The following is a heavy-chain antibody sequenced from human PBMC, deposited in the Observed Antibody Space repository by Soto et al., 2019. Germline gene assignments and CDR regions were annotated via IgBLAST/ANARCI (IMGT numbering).Heavy chain of an antibody. Sequence: SETLSLTCTVSGGSFNSGDYHWNWIRQSPEKGLEWIGYIYYSGGTYYNPSLKSRLLISVDPSKNQFSLTLSSVTAADTAVYYCAVSSGYSNYFLDAWGPGTLVTAPQ. J-gene: IGHJ5*02. D-gene: IGHD3-22*01. CDR2: IYYSGGT. CDR3: AVSSGYSNYFLDA. V-gene: IGHV4-30-4*01. CDR1: GGSFNSGDYH.